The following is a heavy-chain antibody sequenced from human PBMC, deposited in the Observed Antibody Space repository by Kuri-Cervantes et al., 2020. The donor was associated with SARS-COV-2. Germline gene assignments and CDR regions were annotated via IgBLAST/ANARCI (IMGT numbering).Heavy chain of an antibody. D-gene: IGHD1-26*01. J-gene: IGHJ3*01. CDR3: ARTRGSYYTDAFDL. Sequence: GESLKISCKGSGYSFTSYWVGWVRQMPGKGLEWMGIIYPGDSDTRYSPSFQGQVTISADKSISAAFLQWSSLKASDSAMYYCARTRGSYYTDAFDLWGQGTMVTVSS. CDR2: IYPGDSDT. CDR1: GYSFTSYW. V-gene: IGHV5-51*01.